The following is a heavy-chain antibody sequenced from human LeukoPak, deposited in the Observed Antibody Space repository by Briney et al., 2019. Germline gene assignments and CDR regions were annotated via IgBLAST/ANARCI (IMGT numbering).Heavy chain of an antibody. D-gene: IGHD4-17*01. J-gene: IGHJ4*02. CDR2: INAGNGKT. Sequence: ASVKVSCKASGYSFSDYAIQWVRQAPGQRLERMGWINAGNGKTKYSQNFQGRGTITRDRSASTAYMELSSLRSEDTSIYYCARGRRTATETTYYLDYWGQGTLVTVSS. CDR1: GYSFSDYA. V-gene: IGHV1-3*01. CDR3: ARGRRTATETTYYLDY.